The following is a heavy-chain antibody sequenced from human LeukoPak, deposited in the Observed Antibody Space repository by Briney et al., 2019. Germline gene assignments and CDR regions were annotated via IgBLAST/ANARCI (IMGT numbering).Heavy chain of an antibody. V-gene: IGHV4-39*07. D-gene: IGHD1-26*01. J-gene: IGHJ3*02. CDR2: IYYSGST. CDR3: ARSLYRNDAFDI. Sequence: SETLSLTCTVSGGSISSSTYYWGWIRQPPGKGLEWIGSIYYSGSTYYNPSLKSRVTMSVDTSKNQFSLKLSSVTAADTAVYYCARSLYRNDAFDIWGQGTMVTVSS. CDR1: GGSISSSTYY.